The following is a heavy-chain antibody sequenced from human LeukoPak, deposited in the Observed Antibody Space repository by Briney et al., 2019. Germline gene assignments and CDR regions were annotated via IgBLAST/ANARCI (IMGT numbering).Heavy chain of an antibody. V-gene: IGHV1-69*05. CDR2: LIPIFGTA. D-gene: IGHD2-21*01. CDR1: GGTFSSYA. Sequence: SVKVSCKASGGTFSSYAISWARQAPGQGLEWMGRLIPIFGTANYAQKFQGRVSITTDESTSTAYMELSSLRSEDTALYYCARDFRGDSCGGDCFAYWGQGTLVTVSS. J-gene: IGHJ4*02. CDR3: ARDFRGDSCGGDCFAY.